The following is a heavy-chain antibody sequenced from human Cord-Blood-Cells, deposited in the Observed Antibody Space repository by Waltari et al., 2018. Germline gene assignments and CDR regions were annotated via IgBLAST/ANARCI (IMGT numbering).Heavy chain of an antibody. CDR2: IYYSGST. J-gene: IGHJ4*02. CDR1: GGSISSSSYY. CDR3: ARRLATIFGVVIGFDY. V-gene: IGHV4-39*01. D-gene: IGHD3-3*01. Sequence: QLQLQESGPGLVQPSETLSLTCTVSGGSISSSSYYWGWIRQPPGKGLEWIGSIYYSGSTYHNPSLKSRVTISVDTSKNQFSLKLSSVTAADTAVYYCARRLATIFGVVIGFDYWGQGTLVTVSS.